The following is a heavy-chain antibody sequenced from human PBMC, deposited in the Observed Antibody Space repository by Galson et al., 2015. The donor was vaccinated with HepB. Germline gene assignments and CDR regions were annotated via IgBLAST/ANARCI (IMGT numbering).Heavy chain of an antibody. D-gene: IGHD2-21*01. J-gene: IGHJ3*02. Sequence: SVKVSCKASGGTFSSYAISWVRQAPGQGLEWMGGIIPIFGTANYAQKFQGRVTITADKSTSTAYMELSSLRSEDTAVYYCATPTCSPAYCGGGGRAFDIWGQGTMVTVSS. CDR3: ATPTCSPAYCGGGGRAFDI. CDR2: IIPIFGTA. CDR1: GGTFSSYA. V-gene: IGHV1-69*06.